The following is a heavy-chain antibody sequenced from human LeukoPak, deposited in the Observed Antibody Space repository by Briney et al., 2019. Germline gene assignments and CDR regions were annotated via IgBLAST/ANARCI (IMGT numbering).Heavy chain of an antibody. CDR2: FAGSDSTK. CDR3: TTLGYHLDS. CDR1: GFDFGAYE. D-gene: IGHD3-22*01. Sequence: PGGPLRLSCAASGFDFGAYEMNWVRQAPGKGPEWVAYFAGSDSTKYYADSVRGRFTISRDNAKKSLYLQMSSLRAEDTALYYCTTLGYHLDSWGQGTLVTVSS. V-gene: IGHV3-48*03. J-gene: IGHJ4*02.